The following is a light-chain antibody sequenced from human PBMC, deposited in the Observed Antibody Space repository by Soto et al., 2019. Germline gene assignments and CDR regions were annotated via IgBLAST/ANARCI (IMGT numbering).Light chain of an antibody. Sequence: EIVMTQSPATLSVSPGERATLSCRASQSVSSNLAWYQQKPGQAPRLLIYGASTRATGIPVRFSGSGSGTEFTLTISSLQSEDFAVYYCLQYNNWPPFTFGRGTKVYLK. CDR3: LQYNNWPPFT. V-gene: IGKV3-15*01. CDR1: QSVSSN. J-gene: IGKJ3*01. CDR2: GAS.